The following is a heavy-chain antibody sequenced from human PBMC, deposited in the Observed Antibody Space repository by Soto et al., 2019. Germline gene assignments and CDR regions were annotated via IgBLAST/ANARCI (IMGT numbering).Heavy chain of an antibody. V-gene: IGHV1-3*01. CDR3: ARGERLRYFDWSRTVDY. J-gene: IGHJ4*02. Sequence: GASVKVSCKASGYTFTSYAMHWVRQAPGQRLEWMGWINAGNGNTKYSQKFQGRVTITRDTSASTAYMELSSLRSEDTAVYYCARGERLRYFDWSRTVDYWGQGTLVTVSS. CDR2: INAGNGNT. CDR1: GYTFTSYA. D-gene: IGHD3-9*01.